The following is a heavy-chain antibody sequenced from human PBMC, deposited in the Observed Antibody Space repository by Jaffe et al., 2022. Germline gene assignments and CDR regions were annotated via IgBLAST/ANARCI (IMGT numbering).Heavy chain of an antibody. Sequence: QVQLVQSRGGVVQPQGSLRLSCAASVFTFSNMHWVRQAPGKGLEWVAIIGSDKITKIYADSVKGRFTISRDTSDNTLYLQMDSLRLEDTAVYYCATDKEWAFEYWGQGALVTVSS. J-gene: IGHJ4*02. CDR1: VFTFSN. CDR2: IGSDKITK. CDR3: ATDKEWAFEY. V-gene: IGHV3-30*02. D-gene: IGHD1-26*01.